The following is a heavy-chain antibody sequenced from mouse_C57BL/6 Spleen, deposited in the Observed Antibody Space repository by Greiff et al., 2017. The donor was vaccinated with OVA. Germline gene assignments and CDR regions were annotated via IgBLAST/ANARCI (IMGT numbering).Heavy chain of an antibody. Sequence: VQLQQSGAELVRPGASVKLSCTASGFNIKDDYMHWVKQRPEQGLEWIGWIDPENGDTEYASKFQGKATITADTSSNTAYLQLSSLTSEDTAVYYCTTAEELGFWFAYWGQGTLVTVSA. CDR3: TTAEELGFWFAY. CDR2: IDPENGDT. V-gene: IGHV14-4*01. D-gene: IGHD3-3*01. CDR1: GFNIKDDY. J-gene: IGHJ3*01.